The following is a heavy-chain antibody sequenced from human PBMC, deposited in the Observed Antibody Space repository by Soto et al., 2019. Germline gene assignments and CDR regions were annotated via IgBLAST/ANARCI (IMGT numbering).Heavy chain of an antibody. CDR3: ARRRQKVTATAGAYYFDY. V-gene: IGHV4-34*01. D-gene: IGHD2-21*02. Sequence: SETLSLTCTVSGESISSYDWSGIRKPPGKGLEWIGEINHSGSTNYNPSLKSRVTISVDTSKNQFSLKLSSVTAADTAVYYCARRRQKVTATAGAYYFDYWGQGTLVTVSS. CDR2: INHSGST. J-gene: IGHJ4*02. CDR1: GESISSYD.